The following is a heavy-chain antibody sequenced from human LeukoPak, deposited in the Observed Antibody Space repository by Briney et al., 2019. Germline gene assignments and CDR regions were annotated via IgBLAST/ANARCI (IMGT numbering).Heavy chain of an antibody. D-gene: IGHD6-13*01. CDR3: ARDGLSSSWYYFDY. V-gene: IGHV3-7*01. CDR1: GFIFSSYW. Sequence: GGSLRLSCAASGFIFSSYWMSWVRQAPGKGLEWVANIKQDGSEKYYVDSVKGRFIISRDNVENSLYLQMNSLRAEDTAVYYCARDGLSSSWYYFDYWGQGTLVTVSS. J-gene: IGHJ4*02. CDR2: IKQDGSEK.